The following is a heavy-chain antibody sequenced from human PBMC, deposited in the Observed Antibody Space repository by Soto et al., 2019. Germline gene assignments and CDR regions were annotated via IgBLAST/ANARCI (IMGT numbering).Heavy chain of an antibody. CDR3: ARLPWAGYGGVFDP. J-gene: IGHJ5*02. CDR1: GGSISNNY. D-gene: IGHD2-8*02. Sequence: PSETLSLTCTVSGGSISNNYWTWIRHPPGKGLEWIGYIYYSGSTNYNPSLKSRVTISVDTSKNQFSLKLTSVTAADTAVYYCARLPWAGYGGVFDPWGQGTLVTVSS. V-gene: IGHV4-59*01. CDR2: IYYSGST.